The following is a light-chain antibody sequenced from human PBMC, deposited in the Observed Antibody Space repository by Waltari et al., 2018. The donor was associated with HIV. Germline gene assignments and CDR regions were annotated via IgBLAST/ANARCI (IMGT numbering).Light chain of an antibody. J-gene: IGKJ2*01. CDR1: KSVFYTSDNKNF. CDR3: QQFYLAPFT. CDR2: WAS. Sequence: DIVVTQSPDSLPVSLCERASINCKTSKSVFYTSDNKNFLAWYQQKPWQPPKLLFYWASTREAGVPDRFSGSGSGTDFTLTISSLQAEDVATYYCQQFYLAPFTFGQGTSLDIK. V-gene: IGKV4-1*01.